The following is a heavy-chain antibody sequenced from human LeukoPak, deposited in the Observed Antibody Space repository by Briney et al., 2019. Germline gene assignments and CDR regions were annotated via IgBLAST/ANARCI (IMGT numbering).Heavy chain of an antibody. V-gene: IGHV3-21*01. CDR2: ISSSSSYI. CDR3: AREMGQLDAFDI. Sequence: GGSLRLSCAASGFTFSSYSMNWVRQAPGKGLEWVSSISSSSSYIYYADSVKGRFTISRDNAKNSLYLQMNSLRAEDTAVYYCAREMGQLDAFDIWGQGTMVTVSS. D-gene: IGHD6-6*01. CDR1: GFTFSSYS. J-gene: IGHJ3*02.